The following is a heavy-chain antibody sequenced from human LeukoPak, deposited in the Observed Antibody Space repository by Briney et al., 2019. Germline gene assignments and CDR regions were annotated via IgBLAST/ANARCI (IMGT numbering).Heavy chain of an antibody. CDR1: GFTFSIFW. CDR3: ARSMGYCSGGSCFPFDY. D-gene: IGHD2-15*01. J-gene: IGHJ4*02. V-gene: IGHV3-7*03. Sequence: GGSLRLSCAASGFTFSIFWMTWVRQAPGKGLEWVANIKQDEREKYYVGSVKGRFTISRDNAKNSLYLQMSNLRAEDTAIYFCARSMGYCSGGSCFPFDYWGQGTLVTVSS. CDR2: IKQDEREK.